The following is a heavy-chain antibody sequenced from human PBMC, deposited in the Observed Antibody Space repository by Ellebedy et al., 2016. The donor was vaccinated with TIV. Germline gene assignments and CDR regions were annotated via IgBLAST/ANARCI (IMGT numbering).Heavy chain of an antibody. D-gene: IGHD6-19*01. Sequence: GGSLRLSXAASGFTFSSYGMHWVRQAPGKGLEWVAVISYDGSNKYYADSVKGRFTISRDNSKNTLYLQMNSLRAEDTAVYYCAKDFLAVAGFFDYWGQGTLVTVSS. J-gene: IGHJ4*02. CDR3: AKDFLAVAGFFDY. V-gene: IGHV3-30*18. CDR1: GFTFSSYG. CDR2: ISYDGSNK.